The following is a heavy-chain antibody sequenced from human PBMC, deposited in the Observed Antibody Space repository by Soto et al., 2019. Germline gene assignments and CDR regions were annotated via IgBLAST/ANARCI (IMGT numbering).Heavy chain of an antibody. CDR1: GLTFSSYE. V-gene: IGHV3-48*03. CDR3: ARDGRIRRPDGDFDL. CDR2: ISRSGSTI. J-gene: IGHJ2*01. Sequence: EVQLVESGGGLVQPGGSLRLSCAASGLTFSSYEMNWVRQAPGKGLEWVSYISRSGSTIYYADSVKGRVTISRDNAKNSLYLQMNSLRAEDTAVYYCARDGRIRRPDGDFDLWGRGTLVTFSS. D-gene: IGHD2-15*01.